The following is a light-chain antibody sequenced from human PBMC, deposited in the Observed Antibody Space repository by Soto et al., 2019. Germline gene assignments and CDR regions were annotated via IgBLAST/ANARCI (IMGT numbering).Light chain of an antibody. V-gene: IGLV1-40*01. CDR2: GNS. J-gene: IGLJ3*02. Sequence: QSVLTQPPSVSGAPGQRVTISCTGSSSNIGAGYDVHWYQQLPGTAPKLLIYGNSNRPSGVPDRFSGSKSGTSASLAITGLQAEDEADYYCQSYDSSLSVGVSGGGTKLTVL. CDR1: SSNIGAGYD. CDR3: QSYDSSLSVGV.